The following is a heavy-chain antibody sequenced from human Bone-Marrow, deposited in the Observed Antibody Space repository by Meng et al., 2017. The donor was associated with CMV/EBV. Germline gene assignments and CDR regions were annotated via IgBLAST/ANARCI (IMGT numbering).Heavy chain of an antibody. D-gene: IGHD3-10*01. CDR1: GFIFSNAW. CDR2: IKSKTDDGTR. J-gene: IGHJ3*02. Sequence: GGSLKISCAASGFIFSNAWMSWVRQSPGKGLEWVGRIKSKTDDGTRDYAAPVKGRFTISRDDSKNTLYLQMNIQKCEDTAVYYCTTGAHRSGSGDFDIWGQGTMVTVSS. CDR3: TTGAHRSGSGDFDI. V-gene: IGHV3-15*01.